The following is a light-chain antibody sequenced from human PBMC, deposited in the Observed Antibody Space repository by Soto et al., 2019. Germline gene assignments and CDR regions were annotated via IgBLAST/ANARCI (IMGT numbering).Light chain of an antibody. CDR1: QNINSN. V-gene: IGKV3-15*01. J-gene: IGKJ5*01. CDR2: YIS. CDR3: QQHSQWPIT. Sequence: EIVMTQSPGTLSLSPGQTATLSCRASQNINSNYLAWYQQKPGQAPRLLIYYISTRAADVPARFSGSGSGTEFTLTISSLQSEDFAVYYCQQHSQWPITFGQGTRLEIK.